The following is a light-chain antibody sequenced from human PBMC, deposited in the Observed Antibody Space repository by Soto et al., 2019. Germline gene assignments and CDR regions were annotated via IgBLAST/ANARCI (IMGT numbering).Light chain of an antibody. V-gene: IGKV3-15*01. J-gene: IGKJ1*01. CDR1: QSVSNN. Sequence: EIVLTQSPGTLSLSPGERATLSCRASQSVSNNYLAWYQQKPGQARRLLIYDASTRATGIPARFSGSGSGTEFTLTISSLQSEDFAVYYCHQYNNWPPWTFGQGTKVDIK. CDR2: DAS. CDR3: HQYNNWPPWT.